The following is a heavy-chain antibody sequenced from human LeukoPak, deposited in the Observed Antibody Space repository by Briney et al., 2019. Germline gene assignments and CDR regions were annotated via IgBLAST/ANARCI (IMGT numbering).Heavy chain of an antibody. Sequence: GGCLRLSCAASGFTFIDNYRSWIRQAPGRGLEWVAFISISGGTIKYADSVGGRLTISRDNAKNSLYLEMNSLRAEDTAMNYCSRTISGIYSSFEYYFDLWGQGTLVTVSS. CDR2: ISISGGTI. V-gene: IGHV3-11*01. D-gene: IGHD1-26*01. CDR3: SRTISGIYSSFEYYFDL. CDR1: GFTFIDNY. J-gene: IGHJ4*02.